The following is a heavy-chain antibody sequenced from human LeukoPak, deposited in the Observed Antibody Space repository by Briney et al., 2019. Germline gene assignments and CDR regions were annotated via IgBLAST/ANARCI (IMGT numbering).Heavy chain of an antibody. CDR1: GFTFSSYG. CDR3: AREGELWLSIGI. CDR2: IRYDGSNK. Sequence: GGSLRLSCAASGFTFSSYGMHWVRQAPGKGLEWVAFIRYDGSNKYYADSVKGRFTISRDNAKNSLYLQMDRLRAEDTAVYYCAREGELWLSIGIWGQGTLVTVSS. V-gene: IGHV3-30*02. D-gene: IGHD3-16*01. J-gene: IGHJ4*02.